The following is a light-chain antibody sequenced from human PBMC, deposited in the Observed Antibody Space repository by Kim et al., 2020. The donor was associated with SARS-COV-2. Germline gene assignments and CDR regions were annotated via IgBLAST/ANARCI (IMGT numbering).Light chain of an antibody. Sequence: SSELTQDPSVSVALGQSVRITCQGDSLGNNYASWYQQKPGQAPVLVTYGNNNRPSGIPDRFSGSSSGTTASLTITGAQAEDEAEYYCHSRDRSGNYLVFGAGTQLTVL. V-gene: IGLV3-19*01. CDR3: HSRDRSGNYLV. J-gene: IGLJ2*01. CDR2: GNN. CDR1: SLGNNY.